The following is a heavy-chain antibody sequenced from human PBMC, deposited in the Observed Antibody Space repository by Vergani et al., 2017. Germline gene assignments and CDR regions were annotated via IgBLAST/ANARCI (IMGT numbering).Heavy chain of an antibody. V-gene: IGHV4-31*03. Sequence: QVQLQESGPGLVKPSQTLSLTCTVSGGSISSGGYYWSWIRQHPGKGLEWIGYIYYSGSTYYNPSLKSRVTISVDTSKNQFSLKLSSVTAADTAVYYCARVPYGGGTVTRVLRGAYYYYYMDVWGKGTTVTVSS. CDR1: GGSISSGGYY. D-gene: IGHD4-17*01. J-gene: IGHJ6*03. CDR2: IYYSGST. CDR3: ARVPYGGGTVTRVLRGAYYYYYMDV.